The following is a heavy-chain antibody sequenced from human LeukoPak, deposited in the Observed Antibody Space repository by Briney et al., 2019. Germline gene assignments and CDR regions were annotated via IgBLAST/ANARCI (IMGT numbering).Heavy chain of an antibody. Sequence: GGSLRLSCAASGFTFSSYWMHWVRQAPGKGLVWASRINSDGSITIYADSVKGRFTISRDNAKNTLYLQMNSLRAEDTAVYYCARDRGYYDSSGYYSGDYWGQGTLVTVSS. CDR3: ARDRGYYDSSGYYSGDY. V-gene: IGHV3-74*01. CDR2: INSDGSIT. J-gene: IGHJ4*02. CDR1: GFTFSSYW. D-gene: IGHD3-22*01.